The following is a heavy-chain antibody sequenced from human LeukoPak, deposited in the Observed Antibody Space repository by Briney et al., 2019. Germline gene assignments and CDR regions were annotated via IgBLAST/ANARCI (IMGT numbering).Heavy chain of an antibody. Sequence: PSATLSLTCTVSGGSISSYYWSWIRQPPGKGLEGIGYIDYSGSTNYNPSLKSRVTISVDTSKNQFSLKLSSVTAADTAVYYCARIPHYDFWSGYWESDWFDPWGQGTLVTVSS. J-gene: IGHJ5*02. CDR1: GGSISSYY. CDR3: ARIPHYDFWSGYWESDWFDP. CDR2: IDYSGST. V-gene: IGHV4-59*01. D-gene: IGHD3-3*01.